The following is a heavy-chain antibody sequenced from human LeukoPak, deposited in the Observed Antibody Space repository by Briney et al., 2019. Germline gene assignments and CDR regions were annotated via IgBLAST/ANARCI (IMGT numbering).Heavy chain of an antibody. D-gene: IGHD2-2*01. CDR3: ARDPGGQLLHNWFDP. J-gene: IGHJ5*02. Sequence: SETLSLTCTVSGGSISSSSYYWSWIRQPAGKGLEWIGRIYTSGSTNYNPSLKSRVTMSVDTSKNQFSLKLSSVTAADTAVYYCARDPGGQLLHNWFDPWGQGTLVTVSS. V-gene: IGHV4-61*02. CDR1: GGSISSSSYY. CDR2: IYTSGST.